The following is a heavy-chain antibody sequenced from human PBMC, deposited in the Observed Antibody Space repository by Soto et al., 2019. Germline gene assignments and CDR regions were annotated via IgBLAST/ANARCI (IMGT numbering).Heavy chain of an antibody. CDR3: AKAQTFWSAYYDS. Sequence: GGSLRLSCAASGFTFSSYAMSWVRQAPGKGLEWVSSISGSGDNTYYADSVKGRFTISRDNSKNTLFLQMNSLRAEDTAVYYCAKAQTFWSAYYDSWGQGTLVTVSS. J-gene: IGHJ4*02. V-gene: IGHV3-23*01. CDR2: ISGSGDNT. D-gene: IGHD3-3*01. CDR1: GFTFSSYA.